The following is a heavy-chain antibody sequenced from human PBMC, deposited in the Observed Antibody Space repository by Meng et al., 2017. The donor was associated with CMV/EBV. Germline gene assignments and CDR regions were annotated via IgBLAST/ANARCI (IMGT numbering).Heavy chain of an antibody. J-gene: IGHJ4*02. D-gene: IGHD6-13*01. Sequence: GKSLKISCAASGFTFSSYWMSWVRQAPGKGLEWVSSISSSSSYIYYADSVKGRFTISRDNAKNSLYLQMNSLRAEDTAVYYCQLVRQAMDYWGQGTLVTVSS. CDR1: GFTFSSYW. V-gene: IGHV3-21*01. CDR2: ISSSSSYI. CDR3: QLVRQAMDY.